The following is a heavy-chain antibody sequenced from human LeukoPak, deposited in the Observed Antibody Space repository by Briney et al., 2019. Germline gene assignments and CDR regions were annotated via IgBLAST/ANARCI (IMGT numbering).Heavy chain of an antibody. CDR1: GYSISSDYY. Sequence: AETLCLSCTASGYSISSDYYCGWLRQPPEKRLGWTGSSCHSGSTYYKHSLRSRVTISVDRAKNRFFLKLNSVTAADTAVYYCARVVGLYYDILTGTRWFDPWGQGTLVTVSS. CDR2: SCHSGST. CDR3: ARVVGLYYDILTGTRWFDP. D-gene: IGHD3-9*01. V-gene: IGHV4-38-2*02. J-gene: IGHJ5*02.